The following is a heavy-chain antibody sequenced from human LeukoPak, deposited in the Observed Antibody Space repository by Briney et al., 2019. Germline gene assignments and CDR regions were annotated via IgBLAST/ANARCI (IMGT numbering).Heavy chain of an antibody. D-gene: IGHD2-15*01. CDR1: GLTFSSYA. CDR3: ARDLIG. J-gene: IGHJ4*02. V-gene: IGHV3-30-3*01. CDR2: ISYDGSNK. Sequence: GGSLRLSCAASGLTFSSYAMHWVRQAPGKGLEWVAVISYDGSNKYYADSVKGRFTISRDNSKNTPYLQMNSLRAEDTAVYYCARDLIGWGQGTLVTVSS.